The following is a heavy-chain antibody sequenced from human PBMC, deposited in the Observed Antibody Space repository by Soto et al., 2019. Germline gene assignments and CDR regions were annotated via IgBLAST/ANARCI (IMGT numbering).Heavy chain of an antibody. D-gene: IGHD3-10*01. CDR1: GFTFSSYS. CDR2: ISSSSSYI. J-gene: IGHJ6*02. CDR3: ARERGYYYGMDV. Sequence: LRLSCAASGFTFSSYSMNWVRQAPGKGLEWVSSISSSSSYIYYADSVKGRFTISRDNAKNSLYLQMNSLRAEDTAVYYCARERGYYYGMDVWGQGTTVTVSS. V-gene: IGHV3-21*01.